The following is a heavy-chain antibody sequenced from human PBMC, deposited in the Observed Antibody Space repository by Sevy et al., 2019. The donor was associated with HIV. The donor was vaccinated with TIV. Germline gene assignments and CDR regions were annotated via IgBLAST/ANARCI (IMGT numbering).Heavy chain of an antibody. CDR2: IYPSDSDT. Sequence: GESLKISCEGSGYKFSSFWIGWVRQMPGKGLEWIGLIYPSDSDTRYSPSFEGQVTISADKSISTAYLQWSSLKASDRAIYYCARWPPITLGRRVVEGGARRAFDIWGQGTLVTVSS. J-gene: IGHJ3*02. CDR3: ARWPPITLGRRVVEGGARRAFDI. V-gene: IGHV5-51*03. D-gene: IGHD3-10*01. CDR1: GYKFSSFW.